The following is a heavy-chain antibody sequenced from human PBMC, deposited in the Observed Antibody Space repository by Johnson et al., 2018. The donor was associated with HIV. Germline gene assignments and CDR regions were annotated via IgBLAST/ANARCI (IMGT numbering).Heavy chain of an antibody. CDR3: ARDGRDLVTRGAFDI. D-gene: IGHD5-18*01. Sequence: VQLVESGGGLVQSGESLRLSCAASGITVNTNYMSWVRRAPGKGLEWVSVIFSVGNTYYADSVKGRFTISRDNSRNMLYLQMNSLRPEDTAVYYCARDGRDLVTRGAFDIWGQGTMVTVSS. CDR2: IFSVGNT. J-gene: IGHJ3*02. V-gene: IGHV3-66*02. CDR1: GITVNTNY.